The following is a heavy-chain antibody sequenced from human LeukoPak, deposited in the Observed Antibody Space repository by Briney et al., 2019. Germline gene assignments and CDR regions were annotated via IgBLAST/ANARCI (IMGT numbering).Heavy chain of an antibody. CDR2: IYYSGST. Sequence: SETLSLTCTVSGGSVSNFYWSWIRQPPGEGLEWIGYIYYSGSTNYNPSLKSRVTISVDTSKNQFSLKLSSVTAADTAVYYCARVIAAAGPFDYWGQGTLVTVSS. J-gene: IGHJ4*02. CDR1: GGSVSNFY. CDR3: ARVIAAAGPFDY. V-gene: IGHV4-59*02. D-gene: IGHD6-13*01.